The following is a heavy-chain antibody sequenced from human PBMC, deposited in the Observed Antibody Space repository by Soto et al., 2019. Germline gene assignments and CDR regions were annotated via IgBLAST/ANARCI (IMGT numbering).Heavy chain of an antibody. CDR1: GGSISSGDYY. J-gene: IGHJ4*02. D-gene: IGHD3-9*01. V-gene: IGHV4-30-4*01. CDR2: TYYSGST. Sequence: KPSETLSLTCTVSGGSISSGDYYWSWIRQPPGKGLEWIGYTYYSGSTYYNPSLKSRVTISVDTSKNQFSLKLSSVTAADTAVYYCALLFLTGYYVDYWGQGTLVTVSS. CDR3: ALLFLTGYYVDY.